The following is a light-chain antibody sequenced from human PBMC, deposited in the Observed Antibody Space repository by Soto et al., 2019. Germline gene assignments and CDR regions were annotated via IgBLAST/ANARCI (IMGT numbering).Light chain of an antibody. CDR2: DAS. Sequence: DIQMTQSPSTLSASVGDRVTISCRASQTISSWLAWYQQKPGKAPKLLIYDASSLESGVPSRFSGSGSGTEFTLTISSLQPDDFATYYCQHYNGLVGQGTNLEIK. CDR1: QTISSW. J-gene: IGKJ2*01. V-gene: IGKV1-5*01. CDR3: QHYNGL.